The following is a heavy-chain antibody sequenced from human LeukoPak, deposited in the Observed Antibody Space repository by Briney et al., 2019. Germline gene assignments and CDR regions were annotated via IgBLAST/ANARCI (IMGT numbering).Heavy chain of an antibody. J-gene: IGHJ4*02. V-gene: IGHV4-59*01. Sequence: SETLSLTCTVSGGSISSYYWSWIRQPPGNGLEWIGYIYYSGSTNYNPSLKSRVTISVDTSKNQFSLKLSSVTAADTAVYYCARAGTSPPSHFDYWGQGTLVTVSS. CDR3: ARAGTSPPSHFDY. CDR1: GGSISSYY. CDR2: IYYSGST. D-gene: IGHD2-2*01.